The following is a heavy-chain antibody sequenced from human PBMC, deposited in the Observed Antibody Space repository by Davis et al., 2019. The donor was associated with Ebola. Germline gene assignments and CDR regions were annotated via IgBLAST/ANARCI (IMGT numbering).Heavy chain of an antibody. CDR2: IRYDGSNK. Sequence: PGGSLRLSCAASGFTFSSYGMHWVRQAPGKGLEWVAFIRYDGSNKYYADSVKGRFTISRDNSKNTLYLQMNSLRAEDTAVYYCARDRIRWNPRFTGYGMDVWGQGTTVTVSS. J-gene: IGHJ6*02. D-gene: IGHD1-1*01. CDR3: ARDRIRWNPRFTGYGMDV. V-gene: IGHV3-30*02. CDR1: GFTFSSYG.